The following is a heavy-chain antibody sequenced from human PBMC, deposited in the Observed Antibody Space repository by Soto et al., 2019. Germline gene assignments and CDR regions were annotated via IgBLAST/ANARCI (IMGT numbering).Heavy chain of an antibody. V-gene: IGHV3-33*01. Sequence: GGSLRLSCAASGFTFSSYGMHWVRQAPGKGLEWVAVIWYDGSNKYYADSVKGRFTISRDNSKNTLYLQMNSLRAEDTAVYYCARGQFAPQALRFLEWLLNYWSQGNLVTVSS. J-gene: IGHJ4*02. CDR1: GFTFSSYG. CDR2: IWYDGSNK. CDR3: ARGQFAPQALRFLEWLLNY. D-gene: IGHD3-3*01.